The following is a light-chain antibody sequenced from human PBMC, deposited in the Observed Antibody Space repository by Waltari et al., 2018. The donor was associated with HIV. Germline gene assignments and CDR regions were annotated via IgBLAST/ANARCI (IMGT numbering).Light chain of an antibody. J-gene: IGLJ3*02. CDR2: STT. CDR3: ATWDDALSGPV. V-gene: IGLV1-44*01. CDR1: RSNIGSNT. Sequence: QSVLTQPPSASGTPGQRVIISCSGNRSNIGSNTVNWYQQFSGAAPTLLIYSTTQRPSAVPDRFSGSKSGSAASLAISGLKSEDEADYHCATWDDALSGPVFGAGTKLTV.